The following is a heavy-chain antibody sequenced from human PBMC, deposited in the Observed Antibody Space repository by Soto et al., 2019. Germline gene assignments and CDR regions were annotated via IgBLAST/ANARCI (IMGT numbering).Heavy chain of an antibody. D-gene: IGHD2-21*02. V-gene: IGHV1-69*08. J-gene: IGHJ4*02. CDR1: GGTFSSYT. Sequence: QVQLVQSGAEVKKPGSSVKVSCKASGGTFSSYTISWVRQAPGQGLEWMGRIIPILGIANYAQKFQGRVTMTADKSTSTAYMDLSSLRSEDTAVYYFARDRGDGGAKYWGQGNLVTVSS. CDR3: ARDRGDGGAKY. CDR2: IIPILGIA.